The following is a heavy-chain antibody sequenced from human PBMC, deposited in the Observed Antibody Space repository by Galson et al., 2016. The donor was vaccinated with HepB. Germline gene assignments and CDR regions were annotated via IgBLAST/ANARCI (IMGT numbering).Heavy chain of an antibody. J-gene: IGHJ4*02. D-gene: IGHD6-19*01. CDR2: NWHDGSKK. CDR1: GFTFKTYA. V-gene: IGHV3-33*04. CDR3: ARGDPWYSSGWGPDY. Sequence: SLRLSCAASGFTFKTYAMHWVRQAPGEGLDWVAVNWHDGSKKYFADSTKGRFTVSRDNSKNTLYLQMNSLSVEDTAVYYCARGDPWYSSGWGPDYWGQGTLVAVSS.